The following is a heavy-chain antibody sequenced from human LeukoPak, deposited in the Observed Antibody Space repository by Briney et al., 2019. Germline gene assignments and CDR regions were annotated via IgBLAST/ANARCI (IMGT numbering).Heavy chain of an antibody. D-gene: IGHD3-22*01. CDR2: ISGGGSNT. J-gene: IGHJ5*02. CDR1: GFTISSFA. V-gene: IGHV3-23*01. Sequence: SGGSLRLSCAASGFTISSFAMSWVRQAPGKGLEWVSVISGGGSNTFYTDSVKGRFTISRDNSKHTLYLQMNSLRAEDTAIYYCAKNPAIVVATLWSDPWGQGTLVTVSS. CDR3: AKNPAIVVATLWSDP.